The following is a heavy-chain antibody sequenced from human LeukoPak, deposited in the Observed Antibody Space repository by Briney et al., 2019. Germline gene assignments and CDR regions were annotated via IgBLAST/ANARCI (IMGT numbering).Heavy chain of an antibody. V-gene: IGHV4-39*01. CDR2: IFYSGTT. Sequence: SETLSLTCTVSGGSISSSSYYWAWIRQPPGKGREWIGSIFYSGTTFYNPSLKSRVTIFVDTSKNQFSLKLNSVTAADTAVYYCARRDIVTTINTWGQGTLVTVSS. CDR1: GGSISSSSYY. D-gene: IGHD5-12*01. J-gene: IGHJ4*02. CDR3: ARRDIVTTINT.